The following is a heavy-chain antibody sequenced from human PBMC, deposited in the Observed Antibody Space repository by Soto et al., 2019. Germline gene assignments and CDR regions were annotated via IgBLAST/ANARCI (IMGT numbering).Heavy chain of an antibody. D-gene: IGHD3-10*01. V-gene: IGHV1-69*06. CDR1: GGTFSSYA. CDR2: IIPIFGTA. Sequence: ASVKVSCKASGGTFSSYAISWVRQAPGQGLEWMGGIIPIFGTANYAQKFQGRVTITADKSTSTAYMELSSLRSEDTAVYYCARDRDTMVRGVSRGYYYYGMDVWGQGTTVTVYS. J-gene: IGHJ6*02. CDR3: ARDRDTMVRGVSRGYYYYGMDV.